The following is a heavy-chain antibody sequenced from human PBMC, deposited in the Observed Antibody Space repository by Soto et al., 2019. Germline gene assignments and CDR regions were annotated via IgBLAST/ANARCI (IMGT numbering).Heavy chain of an antibody. Sequence: ASVKVSCKASGGTFSSYSISWVRQSPVQGLEWMGGIIPIFGTANYAQKFQGRVTITADESTSTAYMELSSLRSEDTAVYYCARDYYDSSGYYYFDYWGQGTLVTVSS. V-gene: IGHV1-69*13. CDR3: ARDYYDSSGYYYFDY. CDR2: IIPIFGTA. J-gene: IGHJ4*02. CDR1: GGTFSSYS. D-gene: IGHD3-22*01.